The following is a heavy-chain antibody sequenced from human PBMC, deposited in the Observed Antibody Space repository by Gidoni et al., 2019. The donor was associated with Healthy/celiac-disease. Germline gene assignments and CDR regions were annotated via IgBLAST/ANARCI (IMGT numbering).Heavy chain of an antibody. D-gene: IGHD3-10*01. V-gene: IGHV3-30-3*01. J-gene: IGHJ1*01. CDR3: ARDTRTYYYGSGSGEGYFQH. CDR2: ISYDGSNK. Sequence: QVQPVESGGGVVQPGRSLRPSCAASGFTFSSHAMHWVRQAPGKGLEWLAVISYDGSNKYYADSVKGRFTISRDNSKNTLYLRMNSLRAEDTAVCYCARDTRTYYYGSGSGEGYFQHWGQGTLVTVSS. CDR1: GFTFSSHA.